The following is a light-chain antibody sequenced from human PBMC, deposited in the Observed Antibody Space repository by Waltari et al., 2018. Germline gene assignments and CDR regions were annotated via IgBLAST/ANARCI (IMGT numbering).Light chain of an antibody. J-gene: IGKJ1*01. CDR3: QKYDSLPAT. Sequence: EIVLTQSPGSLSLSPGERATLSCRASQSVCKYLAWYQQKPGQAPRLLIYHASSRATGIPDRFSGSGFGTDFSLTISRLEPEDFAVYYCQKYDSLPATFGQGTKVEIK. V-gene: IGKV3-20*01. CDR1: QSVCKY. CDR2: HAS.